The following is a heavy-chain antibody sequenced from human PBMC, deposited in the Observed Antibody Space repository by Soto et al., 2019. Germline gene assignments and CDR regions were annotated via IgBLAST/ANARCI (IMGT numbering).Heavy chain of an antibody. Sequence: EVQLLDSGGGLVQPGESLRLPCAASGFTITSSAMSWVRRAPGKGLEWVSTTGISGRTTYYADSVKGRFTVSRDDSKNTLDLQMSSLRAEDTAVYYCATVHNTSRSFDYWGQGTPVTVSS. CDR1: GFTITSSA. CDR3: ATVHNTSRSFDY. J-gene: IGHJ4*02. D-gene: IGHD1-20*01. CDR2: TGISGRTT. V-gene: IGHV3-23*01.